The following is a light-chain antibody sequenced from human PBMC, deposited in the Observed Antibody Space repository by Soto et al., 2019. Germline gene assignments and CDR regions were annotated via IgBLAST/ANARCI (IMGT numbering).Light chain of an antibody. CDR1: QSISSW. V-gene: IGKV1-5*03. CDR3: QHYNVYPWT. J-gene: IGKJ1*01. CDR2: KAS. Sequence: DIQMTQSPSPLSASVGDRVTITCRASQSISSWLAWYQQKPGKAPKLLIYKASSLESGVPSRFSGSGSGTEFTLTISSLQPDDVATYYCQHYNVYPWTFGQGTKVDIK.